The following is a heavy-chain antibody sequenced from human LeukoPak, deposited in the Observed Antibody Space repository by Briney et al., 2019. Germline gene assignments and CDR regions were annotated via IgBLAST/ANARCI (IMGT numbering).Heavy chain of an antibody. CDR2: IYYSGST. Sequence: PSETLSLTCTVSGGSISSSSYYWGWIRQPPGKGLEWIGSIYYSGSTYYNPSLKNRATILIDTSKKQISLDLYSVTAADTAVYYCARGLGFCSGGNCYPSNGVDVWGQGTTVSVSS. V-gene: IGHV4-39*07. D-gene: IGHD2-15*01. CDR3: ARGLGFCSGGNCYPSNGVDV. J-gene: IGHJ6*02. CDR1: GGSISSSSYY.